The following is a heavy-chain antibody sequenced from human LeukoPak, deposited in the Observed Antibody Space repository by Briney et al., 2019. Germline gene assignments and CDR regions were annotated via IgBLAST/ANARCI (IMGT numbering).Heavy chain of an antibody. CDR1: GYTFTNYF. D-gene: IGHD6-13*01. CDR2: INPSCGST. Sequence: ASVKVSCKASGYTFTNYFMHWVRQAAGQGLEGMGIINPSCGSTTYAQKFQGRDTMPRDTSTSTVYMTLSSLTSEDTAVYYCARAGYWAATGYATDWGQGSLVTVSS. J-gene: IGHJ4*02. CDR3: ARAGYWAATGYATD. V-gene: IGHV1-46*03.